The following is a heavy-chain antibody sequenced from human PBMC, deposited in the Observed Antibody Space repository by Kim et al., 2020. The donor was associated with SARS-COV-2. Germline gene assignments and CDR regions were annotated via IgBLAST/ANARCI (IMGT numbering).Heavy chain of an antibody. CDR1: GGSISSGGYY. CDR3: AILRGSVRGGVIYYYYYMDV. J-gene: IGHJ6*03. V-gene: IGHV4-31*03. D-gene: IGHD3-10*01. Sequence: SETLSLTCTVSGGSISSGGYYWSWIRQHPGKGLEWIGYIYYSGSTYYNPSLKSRVTISVDTSKNQFSLKLSSVTAADTAVYYCAILRGSVRGGVIYYYYYMDVWGKGTTVTVSS. CDR2: IYYSGST.